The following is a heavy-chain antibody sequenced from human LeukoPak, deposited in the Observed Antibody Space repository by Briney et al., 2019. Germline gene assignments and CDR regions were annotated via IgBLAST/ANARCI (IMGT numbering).Heavy chain of an antibody. CDR2: ISSSSSTI. V-gene: IGHV3-48*01. J-gene: IGHJ4*02. Sequence: GGSLRLSCAASGFTFSSYSMNWVRQAPGKGLEWVSYISSSSSTIYYADSVKGRFTISRDNAKNSLYLQMNSLRAEDTAVYYCVREGKYSSGSIDYWGQGTLVTVSS. CDR3: VREGKYSSGSIDY. D-gene: IGHD6-19*01. CDR1: GFTFSSYS.